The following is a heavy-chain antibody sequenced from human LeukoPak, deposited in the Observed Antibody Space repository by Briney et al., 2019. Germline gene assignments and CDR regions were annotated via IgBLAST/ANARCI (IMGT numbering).Heavy chain of an antibody. CDR2: INHSGST. D-gene: IGHD3-22*01. CDR3: ARSYYYDSSDYLY. CDR1: GGFFSGYY. Sequence: SETLSLTCAVYGGFFSGYYWSWIRQHPGKGLEWIGEINHSGSTNYNPSLKSRVTISVDTSRNHFSLKLSSVTAADTAVYYCARSYYYDSSDYLYWGQGTLVTVSS. J-gene: IGHJ4*02. V-gene: IGHV4-34*01.